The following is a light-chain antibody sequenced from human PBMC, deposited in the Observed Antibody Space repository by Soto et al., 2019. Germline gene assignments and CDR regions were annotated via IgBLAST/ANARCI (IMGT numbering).Light chain of an antibody. V-gene: IGKV1-39*01. CDR1: QTIYNY. Sequence: DIQMTQSPSSLSASVGDRVSITCRASQTIYNYLNWYQQRPGKAPKLLIYAASSLQSGVPSRFSGSGSGTIFTLTISSLQPDDFATYYCQQSCSTPYTFGQGTKLDFK. CDR3: QQSCSTPYT. J-gene: IGKJ2*01. CDR2: AAS.